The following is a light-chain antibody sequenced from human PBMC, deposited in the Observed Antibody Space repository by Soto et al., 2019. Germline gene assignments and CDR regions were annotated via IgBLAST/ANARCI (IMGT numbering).Light chain of an antibody. V-gene: IGLV2-14*01. J-gene: IGLJ3*02. Sequence: QSALTQPASVSGSPGQSITISCTRSSSDVGGYNYVSWYQQHPGKAPKLMIYEVSNRPSGVSNRFSGSKSGNTASLTISGLQAEDEADYYCSSYTSSNSSWVFGGGTKLTVL. CDR3: SSYTSSNSSWV. CDR1: SSDVGGYNY. CDR2: EVS.